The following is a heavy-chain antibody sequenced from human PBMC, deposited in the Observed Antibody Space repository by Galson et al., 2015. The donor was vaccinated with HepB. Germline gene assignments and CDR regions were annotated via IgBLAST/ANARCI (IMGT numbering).Heavy chain of an antibody. CDR2: TYYRSKWYN. CDR3: ARERMYYYDSSGYYNTLNYYYYYGMDV. CDR1: GDSVSSNSAA. Sequence: CAISGDSVSSNSAAWNWIRQSPSRGLEWLGRTYYRSKWYNDYAVSVKSRITINPDTSKNQFSLQLNSVTPEDTAVYYCARERMYYYDSSGYYNTLNYYYYYGMDVWGQGTTVTVSS. J-gene: IGHJ6*02. V-gene: IGHV6-1*01. D-gene: IGHD3-22*01.